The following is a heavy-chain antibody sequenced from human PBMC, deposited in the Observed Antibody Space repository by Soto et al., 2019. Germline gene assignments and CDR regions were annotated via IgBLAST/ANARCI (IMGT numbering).Heavy chain of an antibody. V-gene: IGHV3-66*01. CDR1: GFIVSGIF. CDR2: LSSDDKA. Sequence: EVRRVEAGGGLVQPGGSLRLSCAASGFIVSGIFMTWVRQVPGKGPEWVSTLSSDDKAYYADSVRGRFTISRDSSKNKLFLQMNTLRAEDTAVYHCARDIFGGSDDFWHGGQGTLVTVSS. CDR3: ARDIFGGSDDFWH. J-gene: IGHJ4*02. D-gene: IGHD3-3*01.